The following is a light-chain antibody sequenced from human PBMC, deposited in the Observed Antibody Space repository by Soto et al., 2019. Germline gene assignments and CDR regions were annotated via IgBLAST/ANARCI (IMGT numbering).Light chain of an antibody. CDR3: QQYGISPWT. J-gene: IGKJ1*01. CDR1: QSLSSNF. CDR2: DSS. Sequence: EIVLTQSPATLSLSPGERATLSCRASQSLSSNFLAWYQQKPGQAPSLLIYDSSSRATGFPDRFSGSGSGTDFTLSIIRLEPEDFAVYYCQQYGISPWTFGQGTKVEIK. V-gene: IGKV3-20*01.